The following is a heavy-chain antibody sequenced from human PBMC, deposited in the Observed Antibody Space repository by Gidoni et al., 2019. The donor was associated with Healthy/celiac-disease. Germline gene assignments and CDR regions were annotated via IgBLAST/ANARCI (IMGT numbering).Heavy chain of an antibody. CDR3: ARDLPPHHYDDIWGSSSPDY. J-gene: IGHJ4*02. CDR1: GFTFSSYA. V-gene: IGHV3-30*04. CDR2: ISYDGSNK. D-gene: IGHD3-16*01. Sequence: QVQLVESGGGVVQPGRSLRLYCAASGFTFSSYAMHWVRQAPGKGLEWVAVISYDGSNKYYADSVKGRFTISRDNSKNTRYLQMNSLRAEDTAVYYCARDLPPHHYDDIWGSSSPDYWGQGTLVTVSS.